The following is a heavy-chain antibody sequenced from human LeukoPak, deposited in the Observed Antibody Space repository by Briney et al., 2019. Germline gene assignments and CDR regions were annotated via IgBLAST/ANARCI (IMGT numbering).Heavy chain of an antibody. CDR3: ARDSGWIQFHY. D-gene: IGHD5-18*01. J-gene: IGHJ4*02. CDR2: ISSSGSTI. V-gene: IGHV3-48*03. CDR1: GFTFSSYE. Sequence: GGSLRLSCAASGFTFSSYEMNWVRQAPGKGLEWVSYISSSGSTIYYADSVKGRFTISRDNAKNSLYLQMNSLRAEDTAVYYCARDSGWIQFHYWGQGTQVTVSS.